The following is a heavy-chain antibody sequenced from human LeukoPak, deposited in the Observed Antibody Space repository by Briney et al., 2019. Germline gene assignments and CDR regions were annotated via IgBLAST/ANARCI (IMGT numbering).Heavy chain of an antibody. CDR1: GFTFSRYE. CDR2: ISRSGSTI. CDR3: ARDASVYNTFDY. Sequence: PRGSLRLSCAASGFTFSRYEMNWVRQAPGKGLEWVSYISRSGSTIYYADSVKGRFTISRDNAKNSLYLQMNSLRAEDTAVYLCARDASVYNTFDYWGQGTLVTVSS. D-gene: IGHD5/OR15-5a*01. V-gene: IGHV3-48*03. J-gene: IGHJ4*02.